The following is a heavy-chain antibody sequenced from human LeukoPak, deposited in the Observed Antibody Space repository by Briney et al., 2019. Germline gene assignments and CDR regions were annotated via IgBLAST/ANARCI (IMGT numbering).Heavy chain of an antibody. J-gene: IGHJ6*03. V-gene: IGHV3-49*04. Sequence: PGGSLRLSGTASGFTFGDYAMSWVRQAPGKGLEWVGFIRSKAYGGTTEYAASVKGRFTISRDDSKSIAYLQMNSLKTEDTAVYYCTAIRPGKFYYMDVWGKGTTVTVSS. CDR2: IRSKAYGGTT. CDR3: TAIRPGKFYYMDV. CDR1: GFTFGDYA. D-gene: IGHD2-21*01.